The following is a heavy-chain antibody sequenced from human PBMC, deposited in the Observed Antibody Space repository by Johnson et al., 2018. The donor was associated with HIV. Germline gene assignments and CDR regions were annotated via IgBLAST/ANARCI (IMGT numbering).Heavy chain of an antibody. CDR3: ARDRPLVVVTHDAVDI. CDR1: GFTFSNYP. Sequence: VQLVESGGGVVRPGRSLRLSCAASGFTFSNYPMHWVRQAPGKGLEWVAVISFDGSNKYYADSVKGRFTISRDNSKNTLYLQMNSLIAEDTAVYYCARDRPLVVVTHDAVDIWGQGTMLTVSS. J-gene: IGHJ3*02. CDR2: ISFDGSNK. V-gene: IGHV3-30*04. D-gene: IGHD2-21*02.